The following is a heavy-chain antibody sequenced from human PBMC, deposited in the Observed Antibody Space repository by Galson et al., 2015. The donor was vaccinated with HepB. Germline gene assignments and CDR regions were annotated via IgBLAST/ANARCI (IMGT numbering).Heavy chain of an antibody. Sequence: SLRLSCAASGFTVSSNYMSWVRQAPGKGLEWVSVIYSGGSTYYADSVKGRFTISRDNSKNTLYLQMNSLRAEDTAVYYCARDQSSSSNAFDIWGQGTMVTVSS. CDR3: ARDQSSSSNAFDI. D-gene: IGHD6-13*01. CDR1: GFTVSSNY. CDR2: IYSGGST. V-gene: IGHV3-66*01. J-gene: IGHJ3*02.